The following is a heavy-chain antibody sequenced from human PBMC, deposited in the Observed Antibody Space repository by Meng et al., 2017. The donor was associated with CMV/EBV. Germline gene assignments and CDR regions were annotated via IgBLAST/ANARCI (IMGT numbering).Heavy chain of an antibody. CDR2: IKQDGSEK. V-gene: IGHV3-7*01. D-gene: IGHD5-12*01. J-gene: IGHJ4*02. Sequence: GESLKISCAASGFTFSSYWMSWVRQAPGKGLEWVSNIKQDGSEKYYVDSVKGRFPISRDNAKNSLYLQMNSLRAEDTAVYYCARDGLDIVATISGDYFDYWGQGTLVTVSS. CDR3: ARDGLDIVATISGDYFDY. CDR1: GFTFSSYW.